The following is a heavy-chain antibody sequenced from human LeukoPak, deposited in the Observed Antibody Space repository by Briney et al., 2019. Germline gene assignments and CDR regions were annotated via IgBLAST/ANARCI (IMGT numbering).Heavy chain of an antibody. J-gene: IGHJ4*02. V-gene: IGHV3-9*01. CDR3: ARGEGGILATPEDY. D-gene: IGHD1-14*01. CDR1: GFTFDDYA. CDR2: ISWNSGSI. Sequence: GGSLRLSCAASGFTFDDYAMHWVRQAPGKGLEWVSGISWNSGSIGYADSVKGRFTISRDNAKNSLYLQMNSLRAEDTAVYYCARGEGGILATPEDYWGQGTLVTVSS.